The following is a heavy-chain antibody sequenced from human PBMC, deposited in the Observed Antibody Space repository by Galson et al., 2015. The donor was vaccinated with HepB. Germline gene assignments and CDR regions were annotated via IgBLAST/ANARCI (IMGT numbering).Heavy chain of an antibody. Sequence: SVKVSCKASGYTFTSYAMNWVRQAPGQGLEWMGWINTNTGNPTYAQGFTGRFVFSLDTSVSTAYLQISNLKAEDTAVYYCARDFAQGIAAAFNWFDPWGQGTLVTVSS. CDR3: ARDFAQGIAAAFNWFDP. J-gene: IGHJ5*02. V-gene: IGHV7-4-1*02. CDR1: GYTFTSYA. CDR2: INTNTGNP. D-gene: IGHD6-13*01.